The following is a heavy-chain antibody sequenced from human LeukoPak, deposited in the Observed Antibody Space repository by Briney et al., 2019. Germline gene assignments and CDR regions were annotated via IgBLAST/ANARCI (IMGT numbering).Heavy chain of an antibody. CDR2: IWYDGSNK. D-gene: IGHD3-22*01. V-gene: IGHV3-33*07. J-gene: IGHJ4*02. Sequence: GGSLRLSCAASGFTFSSYGMYWVRQAPGKGLEWVAVIWYDGSNKYYADSVKGRFTISRDNSKNTLYLQMNSLRAEDTAVYYCAREYYYDSSGFIDYWGQGTLVTVSS. CDR1: GFTFSSYG. CDR3: AREYYYDSSGFIDY.